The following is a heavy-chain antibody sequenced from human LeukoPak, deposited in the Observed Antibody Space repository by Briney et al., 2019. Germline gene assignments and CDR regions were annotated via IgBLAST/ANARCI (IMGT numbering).Heavy chain of an antibody. CDR2: IWYDGSNK. CDR1: GFTFSSYG. V-gene: IGHV3-33*06. CDR3: AKDHGVVVVAAGFDY. J-gene: IGHJ4*02. Sequence: GGSLRLSCAASGFTFSSYGMHWVRQAPGKGLDWVAVIWYDGSNKYYADSVKGRFTISRDNSKNTLYLQMNSLRAEDTAVYYCAKDHGVVVVAAGFDYWGQGTLVTVSS. D-gene: IGHD2-15*01.